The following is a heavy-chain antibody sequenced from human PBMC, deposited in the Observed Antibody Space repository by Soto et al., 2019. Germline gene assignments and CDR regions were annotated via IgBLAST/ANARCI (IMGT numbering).Heavy chain of an antibody. D-gene: IGHD6-13*01. CDR3: AIDRSAALGYGMDV. J-gene: IGHJ6*02. CDR1: GYTFTSYG. Sequence: QDQLVQSGAEVKKPGASVKISCKASGYTFTSYGISWVRQAPGQGLEWMGWISAYKGKTNYAENLQGRVTMTTDTATSSAYMELRSLRSDDTAIYYCAIDRSAALGYGMDVWGLGTTVTVSS. V-gene: IGHV1-18*01. CDR2: ISAYKGKT.